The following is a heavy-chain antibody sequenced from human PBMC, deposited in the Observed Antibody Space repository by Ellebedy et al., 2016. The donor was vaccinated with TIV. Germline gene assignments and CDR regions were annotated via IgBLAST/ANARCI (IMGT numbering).Heavy chain of an antibody. CDR1: GYSFTSYW. CDR2: IYPGDSDT. V-gene: IGHV5-51*01. CDR3: ASHGGIAVAGDAFDI. Sequence: GESLKTSXKGSGYSFTSYWIGWVRQMSGKGLEWMGIIYPGDSDTRYSPSFQGQVTISADKSISTAYLQWSSLKASDTAMYYCASHGGIAVAGDAFDIWGQGTMVTVSS. D-gene: IGHD6-19*01. J-gene: IGHJ3*02.